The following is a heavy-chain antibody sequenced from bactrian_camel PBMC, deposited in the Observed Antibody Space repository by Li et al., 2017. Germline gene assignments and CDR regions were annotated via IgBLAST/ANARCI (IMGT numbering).Heavy chain of an antibody. Sequence: QVQLVESGGASVQAGGSLRLSCVASGNTDSRNMMGWFRQAPGKGLEWVSTINTDGSNTYYADSVKGRFTISRDNAKNTVYLQMNSLKSEDTALYYCATFGGGSLDQFGYWGQGTQVTVS. V-gene: IGHV3-2*01. CDR3: ATFGGGSLDQFGY. D-gene: IGHD2*01. CDR2: INTDGSNT. J-gene: IGHJ6*01. CDR1: GNTDSRNM.